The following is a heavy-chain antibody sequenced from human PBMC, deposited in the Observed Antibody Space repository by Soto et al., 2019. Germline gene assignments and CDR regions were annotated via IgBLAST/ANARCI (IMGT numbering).Heavy chain of an antibody. V-gene: IGHV5-51*01. CDR3: ARGNVDNYFDP. Sequence: GESLKISCHTSGYSFTGYLIVWVRQMPGKGLEWLGIIYPHDSNVNYNPSVQGQVTMSVDTSTSTAYLQWSSLKDSDASLYYCARGNVDNYFDPLGQGTLVNVSS. J-gene: IGHJ5*02. CDR2: IYPHDSNV. CDR1: GYSFTGYL.